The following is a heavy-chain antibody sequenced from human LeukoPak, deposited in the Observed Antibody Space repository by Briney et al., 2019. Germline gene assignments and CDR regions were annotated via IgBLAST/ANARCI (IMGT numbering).Heavy chain of an antibody. CDR2: IYSGGNT. CDR3: VRSGEFCSSTSCYEFDY. V-gene: IGHV3-53*01. Sequence: SGGSLRLSCAASGLTVSSNCMSWVRQAPGKGLEWVSFIYSGGNTYYADSVKGRFTISRDNSKNTFHLQMNSLRAEDTAVYYCVRSGEFCSSTSCYEFDYWGQGTLVTVSS. CDR1: GLTVSSNC. D-gene: IGHD2-2*01. J-gene: IGHJ4*02.